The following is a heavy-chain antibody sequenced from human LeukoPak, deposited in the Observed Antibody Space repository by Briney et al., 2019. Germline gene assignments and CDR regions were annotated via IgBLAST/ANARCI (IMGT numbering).Heavy chain of an antibody. CDR3: ARVRYYDSSGLPLFDY. D-gene: IGHD3-22*01. J-gene: IGHJ4*02. CDR1: SCSISSSSYY. Sequence: SETLSPTFTVFSCSISSSSYYWGWIRQPPGKGLEWIGSIYYSGSTYYNPSLKSRVTISVDTSKNQFSLKLSSVTAADTAVYYCARVRYYDSSGLPLFDYWGQGTLVTVSS. V-gene: IGHV4-39*07. CDR2: IYYSGST.